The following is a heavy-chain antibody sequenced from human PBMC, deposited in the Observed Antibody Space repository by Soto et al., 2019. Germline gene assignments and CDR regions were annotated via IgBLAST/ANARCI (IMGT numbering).Heavy chain of an antibody. J-gene: IGHJ6*01. Sequence: ASVKVSCKASGYTFTSYGISWVRQAPGQGLEWMGWISAYNGNTNYAQKFQGRVTMTTDTSTSTAYMELRSLRSDDTAVYYCARVGKYCTNGVYAFYGMDVWGRGTTDTGSS. V-gene: IGHV1-18*01. CDR2: ISAYNGNT. CDR1: GYTFTSYG. CDR3: ARVGKYCTNGVYAFYGMDV. D-gene: IGHD2-8*01.